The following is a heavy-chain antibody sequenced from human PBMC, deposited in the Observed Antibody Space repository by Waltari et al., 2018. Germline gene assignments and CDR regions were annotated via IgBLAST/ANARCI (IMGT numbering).Heavy chain of an antibody. Sequence: QVQLQQWGAGLLKPSETLSLTCAVYGGSFSGYHRSWIRPPPGKGLEWVGEINHSGSTNYNPSLKSRVTISVDTSKNQFSLKLSSVTAADTAVYYCARGGYCSSTSCYRYFDYWGQGTLVTVSS. D-gene: IGHD2-2*01. CDR3: ARGGYCSSTSCYRYFDY. CDR2: INHSGST. CDR1: GGSFSGYH. V-gene: IGHV4-34*01. J-gene: IGHJ4*02.